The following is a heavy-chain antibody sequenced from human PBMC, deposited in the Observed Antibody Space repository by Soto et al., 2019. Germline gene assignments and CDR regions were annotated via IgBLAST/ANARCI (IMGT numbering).Heavy chain of an antibody. D-gene: IGHD6-13*01. CDR1: GFTFSSNG. V-gene: IGHV3-33*01. Sequence: QVHVVESGGGVVQPGRSLRLSCTASGFTFSSNGMHWVRQAPGKGLEWVAVIWSDGSNKYYADSVKGRFTIFRDNSKSTLYLQMNGLRAEDTAVYYCARDGSNKPGFYYGMDVW. J-gene: IGHJ6*01. CDR3: ARDGSNKPGFYYGMDV. CDR2: IWSDGSNK.